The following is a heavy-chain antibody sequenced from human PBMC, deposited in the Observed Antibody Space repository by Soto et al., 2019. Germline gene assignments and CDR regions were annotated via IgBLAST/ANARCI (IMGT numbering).Heavy chain of an antibody. Sequence: DVQLVESGGALVQPGGSLRLSCTASGFDFSNYCMFWVRQAPGEGLEWVADINADGSNQYYGYSVKGRFTISRDNARNSLYLQMSSLRGADTAVYYCVRDLSTGYGLGYWGQGTLVTVSS. V-gene: IGHV3-7*05. CDR3: VRDLSTGYGLGY. CDR1: GFDFSNYC. J-gene: IGHJ4*02. CDR2: INADGSNQ. D-gene: IGHD5-18*01.